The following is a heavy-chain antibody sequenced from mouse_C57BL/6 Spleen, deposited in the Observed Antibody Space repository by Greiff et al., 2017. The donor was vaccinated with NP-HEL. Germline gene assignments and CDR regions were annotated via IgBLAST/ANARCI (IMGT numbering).Heavy chain of an antibody. J-gene: IGHJ3*01. CDR2: ISSGSSTI. CDR3: AMADYYGSSPAWFAY. Sequence: EVKLMESGGGLVKPGGSLKLSCAASGFTFSDYGMHWVRQAPEKGLEWVAYISSGSSTIYYADTVKGRFTISRDNAKNTLFLQMTSLRSEDTAMYYCAMADYYGSSPAWFAYWGQGTLVTVSA. D-gene: IGHD1-1*01. V-gene: IGHV5-17*01. CDR1: GFTFSDYG.